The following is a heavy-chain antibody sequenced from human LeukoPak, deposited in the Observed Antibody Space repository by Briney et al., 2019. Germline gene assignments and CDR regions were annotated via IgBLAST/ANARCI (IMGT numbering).Heavy chain of an antibody. J-gene: IGHJ4*02. CDR1: GYTFTSYY. CDR3: AKVVLVGYNILTGYYYFDY. CDR2: INPSGGST. D-gene: IGHD3-9*01. V-gene: IGHV1-46*01. Sequence: ASVKVSCKASGYTFTSYYMHWVRQAPGQGLEWMGIINPSGGSTSYAQKFQGRVTMTRDMSTSTVYMELSSLRSEDTAVYYCAKVVLVGYNILTGYYYFDYWGQGTLVTVSS.